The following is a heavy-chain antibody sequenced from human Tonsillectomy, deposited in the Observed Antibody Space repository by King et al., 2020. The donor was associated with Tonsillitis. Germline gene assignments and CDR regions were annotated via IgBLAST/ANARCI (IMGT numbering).Heavy chain of an antibody. D-gene: IGHD2-2*02. CDR2: INPNSGGT. V-gene: IGHV1-2*02. CDR3: ARERAAIYYTCYYGMDV. Sequence: VQLVESGAEVKKPGASVKVSCKASGYTFIGYYIHWVRQAPGQGLEWMGWINPNSGGTNDAQKFQGRVTMTRDTAISTPYMEVSRLRADDTAVYYCARERAAIYYTCYYGMDVWRQGTTVTVSS. CDR1: GYTFIGYY. J-gene: IGHJ6*02.